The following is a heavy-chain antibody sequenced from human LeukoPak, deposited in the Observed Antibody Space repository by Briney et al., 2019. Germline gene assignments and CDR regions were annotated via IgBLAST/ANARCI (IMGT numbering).Heavy chain of an antibody. D-gene: IGHD3-16*01. V-gene: IGHV1-18*04. CDR2: ISTFNGYT. Sequence: ASVRVSCKPSGYIFTSNSITWVRQASGRQLEWMGWISTFNGYTKYAQNLQGRITMTRDTSTRTVYLEMRNLRSDDTAVYFCARGEFYYDLWGQGTLVTVSS. J-gene: IGHJ4*02. CDR3: ARGEFYYDL. CDR1: GYIFTSNS.